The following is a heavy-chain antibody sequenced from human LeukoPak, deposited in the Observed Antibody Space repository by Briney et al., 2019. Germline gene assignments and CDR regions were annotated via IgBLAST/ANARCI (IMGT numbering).Heavy chain of an antibody. CDR3: AKDIVATIGGEGPGDDAFDI. V-gene: IGHV3-9*01. D-gene: IGHD5-12*01. Sequence: GGSLRLSCAASGFTFDDYAMHWVRQAPGKGLEWVSGISWNSSSIGYADSVKGRFTISRDNAKNSLYLQMNSLRAEDTALYYCAKDIVATIGGEGPGDDAFDIWGQGTMVTVSS. CDR1: GFTFDDYA. J-gene: IGHJ3*02. CDR2: ISWNSSSI.